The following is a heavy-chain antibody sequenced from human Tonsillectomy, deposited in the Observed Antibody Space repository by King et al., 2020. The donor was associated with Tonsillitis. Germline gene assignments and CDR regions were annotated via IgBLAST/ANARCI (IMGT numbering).Heavy chain of an antibody. V-gene: IGHV3-11*01. CDR1: GFTFNDYY. D-gene: IGHD3-16*02. Sequence: VQLVESGGGLVKPGGSLRLSCAASGFTFNDYYMSWIRQAPGKGLEWGSYISSSGSTIYFADSVKGRFTISRDNAKKSLYLQRNSLRAEDTSVYSCASVPMITFGGVIVLQQLYGMDVWGQGTTVTVSS. CDR2: ISSSGSTI. CDR3: ASVPMITFGGVIVLQQLYGMDV. J-gene: IGHJ6*02.